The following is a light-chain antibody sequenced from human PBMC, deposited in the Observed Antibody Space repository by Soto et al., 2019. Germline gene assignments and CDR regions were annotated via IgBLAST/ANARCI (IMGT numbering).Light chain of an antibody. V-gene: IGLV1-40*01. CDR2: GNS. CDR1: SSNIGAGYD. CDR3: QSYDSRLSGWV. Sequence: QSVLTQPPSVSGAPGQRVTISCTGSSSNIGAGYDVHWYQQLPGTAPKLLIPGNSNRPSGVPDRFSGSKSGTSASLAITGLQAEDEADYYCQSYDSRLSGWVFGGGTKLTVL. J-gene: IGLJ3*02.